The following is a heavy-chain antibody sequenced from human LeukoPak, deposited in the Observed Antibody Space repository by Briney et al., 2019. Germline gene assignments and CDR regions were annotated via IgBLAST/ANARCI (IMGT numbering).Heavy chain of an antibody. CDR1: GYTFTSYD. CDR2: MNPNSGNT. J-gene: IGHJ4*02. Sequence: ASVKVSCKASGYTFTSYDINWVRQATGQGREWMGWMNPNSGNTGSAQKLQGRVTMTTDTSTSTAYMELRSLRSDDTAVYYCARETPILGYCSSTSCAIDYWGQGTLVTVSS. CDR3: ARETPILGYCSSTSCAIDY. V-gene: IGHV1-8*01. D-gene: IGHD2-2*01.